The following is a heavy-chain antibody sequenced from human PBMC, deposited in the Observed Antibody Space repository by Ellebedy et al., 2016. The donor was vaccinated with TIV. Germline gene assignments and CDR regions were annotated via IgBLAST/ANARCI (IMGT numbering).Heavy chain of an antibody. CDR3: ARFFYGSGSWFYP. V-gene: IGHV4-59*01. D-gene: IGHD3-10*01. J-gene: IGHJ5*02. CDR1: GGSISSYY. Sequence: SETLSLTXTVSGGSISSYYRSWIRQPPGKGLEWIGYIYYSGSTNYNPSLKSRVTISVDTSKNQFSLKLSSVTAADTAVYYCARFFYGSGSWFYPWGQGTLVTVSS. CDR2: IYYSGST.